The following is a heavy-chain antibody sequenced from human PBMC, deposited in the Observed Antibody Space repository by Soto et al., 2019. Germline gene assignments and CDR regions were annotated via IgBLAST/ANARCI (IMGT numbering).Heavy chain of an antibody. J-gene: IGHJ6*01. CDR3: ARDGRVGGSTWHGLDV. CDR1: GFTFRTYW. Sequence: PGGSLRLSCAASGFTFRTYWMHWVRQAPGKGLVWVSRINNDGSSISYAESVNGRFTISRDTAKNTVYLQMNSLRAEDTAVYYCARDGRVGGSTWHGLDVWGQGTTVTVSS. D-gene: IGHD1-26*01. V-gene: IGHV3-74*01. CDR2: INNDGSSI.